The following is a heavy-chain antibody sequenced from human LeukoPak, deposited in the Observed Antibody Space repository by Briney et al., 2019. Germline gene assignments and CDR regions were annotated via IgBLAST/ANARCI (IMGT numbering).Heavy chain of an antibody. CDR1: GYTFTTYA. J-gene: IGHJ2*01. D-gene: IGHD2-15*01. V-gene: IGHV1-18*01. CDR2: ISTYNGNT. Sequence: GASVKVSCKASGYTFTTYAISWVRQAPGQGLEWMGWISTYNGNTNYAQKFQGRVTLTTDTSTSTACMDLRSLRSDDTAVYHCARVALGSWYFDLWGRGTLVTVSS. CDR3: ARVALGSWYFDL.